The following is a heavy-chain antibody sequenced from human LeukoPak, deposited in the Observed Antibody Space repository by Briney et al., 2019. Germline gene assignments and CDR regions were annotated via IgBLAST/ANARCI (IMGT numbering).Heavy chain of an antibody. CDR2: ISGSGGSK. D-gene: IGHD5-18*01. J-gene: IGHJ4*02. CDR3: AGRVTGYSSGYVH. Sequence: GGSLRLSCAASGFTFSSYAMSWVRQAPGKGLEWVSAISGSGGSKNYADSVKGRFTISRDNSKNTLYLQMNSLRAEDTAVYYCAGRVTGYSSGYVHWGQGTLVTVSS. CDR1: GFTFSSYA. V-gene: IGHV3-23*01.